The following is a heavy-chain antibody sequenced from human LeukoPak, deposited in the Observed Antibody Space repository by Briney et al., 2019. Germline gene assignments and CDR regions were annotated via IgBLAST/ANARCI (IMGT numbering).Heavy chain of an antibody. CDR1: GFTFSSYA. D-gene: IGHD6-13*01. CDR3: AKQIAAAGTPFDY. V-gene: IGHV3-23*01. J-gene: IGHJ4*02. Sequence: GGSLRLSCAASGFTFSSYAMSWVRQAPGKGLEWVSSISGSGGSTYYADSVKGRFTISRDNSKNTLYLQMNSLRAEDTAVYYCAKQIAAAGTPFDYWGQGTLVTVSS. CDR2: ISGSGGST.